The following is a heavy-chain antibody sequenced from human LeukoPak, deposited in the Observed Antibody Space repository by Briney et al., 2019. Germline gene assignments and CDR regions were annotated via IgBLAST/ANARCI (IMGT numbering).Heavy chain of an antibody. CDR2: IYYSGST. D-gene: IGHD4-17*01. Sequence: PSETLSLTCTVSGGSISSYYWSWIRQPPWKGLEWIGYIYYSGSTNYNPSLKSRVTISVDTSKNQFSLKLSSVTAADTAVYYCARHYGDSTYFDYWGQGTLVTVSS. CDR3: ARHYGDSTYFDY. V-gene: IGHV4-59*08. CDR1: GGSISSYY. J-gene: IGHJ4*02.